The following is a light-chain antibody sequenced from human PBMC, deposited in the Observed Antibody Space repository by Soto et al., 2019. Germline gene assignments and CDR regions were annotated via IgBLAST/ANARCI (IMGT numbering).Light chain of an antibody. Sequence: IVLTQSPGTLYLSPGERDTLSCRASQSVSSSYLAWYQQKPGQAPRLLIYGASSRATGIPDRFSGSGSGTDFTLTISRLEPEDFAVYYCQQYGSSLWTFGQGTKVDIK. CDR3: QQYGSSLWT. J-gene: IGKJ1*01. CDR1: QSVSSSY. CDR2: GAS. V-gene: IGKV3-20*01.